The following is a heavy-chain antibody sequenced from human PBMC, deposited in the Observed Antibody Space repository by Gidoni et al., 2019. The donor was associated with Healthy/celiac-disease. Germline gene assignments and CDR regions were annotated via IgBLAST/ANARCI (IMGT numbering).Heavy chain of an antibody. J-gene: IGHJ6*02. CDR3: AKDIGPYYGMDV. V-gene: IGHV3-9*01. CDR2: ISWDSGSI. CDR1: GFTFDDYA. Sequence: DVQLVESGGGLVQPGRSLRLSCAASGFTFDDYAMHWVRQAPGKGLAWVSGISWDSGSIGYADSVKGRFTISRDNAKNSLYLQMNSLRAEDAALYYCAKDIGPYYGMDVWGQGTTVTVSS.